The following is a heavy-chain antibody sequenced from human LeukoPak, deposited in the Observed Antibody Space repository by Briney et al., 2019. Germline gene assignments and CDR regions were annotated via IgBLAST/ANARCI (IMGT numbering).Heavy chain of an antibody. CDR2: IYYSRST. J-gene: IGHJ4*02. CDR3: ARDRANYYFDY. CDR1: GGSISSYY. V-gene: IGHV4-59*01. Sequence: PSETLSLTCTVSGGSISSYYWSWIRQPPGKGLEWIGYIYYSRSTNYNPSLKSRVTISVDTSKNQFSLKLSSVTAADTAVYYCARDRANYYFDYWGQGTLVTVSS. D-gene: IGHD3-10*01.